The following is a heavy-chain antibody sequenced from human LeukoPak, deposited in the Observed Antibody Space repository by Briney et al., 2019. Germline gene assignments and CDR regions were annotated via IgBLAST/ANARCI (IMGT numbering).Heavy chain of an antibody. D-gene: IGHD6-13*01. CDR3: AKVEYTTSWYGVGSLDY. V-gene: IGHV3-23*01. J-gene: IGHJ4*02. CDR1: GFTFTNYA. CDR2: ISDGDGDT. Sequence: GGSLRLSCSASGFTFTNYAMSWVRQAPGMGLEWVSIISDGDGDTYFADSVKGRFIISRDNSKNTLYLQMNSLRAEDTAVYYCAKVEYTTSWYGVGSLDYWGQGTLVTVSS.